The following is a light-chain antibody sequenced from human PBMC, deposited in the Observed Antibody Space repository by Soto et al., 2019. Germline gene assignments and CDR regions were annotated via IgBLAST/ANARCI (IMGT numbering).Light chain of an antibody. Sequence: VGMAQSPATLSVSRGEIATLSGRASQTVSRNLAWYQQRPGQAPRLLIYDISNRATGVPARFSGSGSETEFTLTIRSLQSEDFAVYFCQQYNNWPSFGQGTRLEIK. CDR1: QTVSRN. CDR3: QQYNNWPS. V-gene: IGKV3-15*01. J-gene: IGKJ5*01. CDR2: DIS.